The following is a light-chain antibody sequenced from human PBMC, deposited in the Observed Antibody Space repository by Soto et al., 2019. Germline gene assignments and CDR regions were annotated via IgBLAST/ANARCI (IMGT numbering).Light chain of an antibody. J-gene: IGLJ2*01. V-gene: IGLV4-69*01. CDR3: QTWGTGFSVV. Sequence: QLVLTQSPSASASLGASVKLTCTLSSGHSSYAIAWHQQQPEKGPRYLMKLNSDGSHNKGDGIPDRFSGSSSGAERYLTISSLQSEYEADYYCQTWGTGFSVVFGGGTKLTVL. CDR1: SGHSSYA. CDR2: LNSDGSH.